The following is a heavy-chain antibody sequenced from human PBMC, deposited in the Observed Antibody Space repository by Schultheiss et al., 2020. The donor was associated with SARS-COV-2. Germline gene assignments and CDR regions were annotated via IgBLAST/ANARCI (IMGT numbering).Heavy chain of an antibody. J-gene: IGHJ6*02. Sequence: GGSLRLSCTASGFTFGDYAMSWVRQAPGTGLEWVSVISGSGGSTYYADSVKGRFTISRDNAKNTVYLQMNSLRAEDTAVYYCAREGGSGYGMDVWGQGTTVTVSS. CDR3: AREGGSGYGMDV. D-gene: IGHD6-25*01. V-gene: IGHV3-23*01. CDR2: ISGSGGST. CDR1: GFTFGDYA.